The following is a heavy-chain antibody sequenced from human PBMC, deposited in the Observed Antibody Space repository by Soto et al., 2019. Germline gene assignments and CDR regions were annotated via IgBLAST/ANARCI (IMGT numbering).Heavy chain of an antibody. D-gene: IGHD1-1*01. V-gene: IGHV3-53*01. CDR1: GFTISGKKY. CDR2: LYDLDGS. J-gene: IGHJ3*01. CDR3: ATWHEREHAYDV. Sequence: DVQLVESGGGLIQPGESLRLACAAFGFTISGKKYVAWVRQAPGKRLEWVSALYDLDGSFYAASVKGRYTTSSDSSKATVYLHMNDLRPDDTAVYYCATWHEREHAYDVWGQGTTVTVSS.